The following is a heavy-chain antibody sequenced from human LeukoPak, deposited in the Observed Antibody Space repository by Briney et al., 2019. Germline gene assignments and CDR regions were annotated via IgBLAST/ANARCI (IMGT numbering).Heavy chain of an antibody. CDR1: GFTFSTYA. CDR3: ARVETGTYYGAMDV. V-gene: IGHV3-30-3*01. J-gene: IGHJ6*02. D-gene: IGHD3-10*01. Sequence: GGSLRLSCAGSGFTFSTYAFHWVRQAPGKGLEWVAIISYDGNNKSYVDSMKGRITISRDNSKNTLYLQMNSLRTDGTAVYYCARVETGTYYGAMDVWGQGTTVTVSS. CDR2: ISYDGNNK.